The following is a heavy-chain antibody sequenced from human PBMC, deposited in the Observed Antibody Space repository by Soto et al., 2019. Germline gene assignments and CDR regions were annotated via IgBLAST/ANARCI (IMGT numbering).Heavy chain of an antibody. D-gene: IGHD2-2*01. CDR1: DGSISRYY. Sequence: QVQLQESGPGLVKPSETLSVTCTVSDGSISRYYWSWIRQPPGKGLEWIGYIYYNGSTNYNPSLKSRVTISVDTSKNQFSLKLSSVTASDTAVYYCARDPAYCSGASCYGGSNYYYYTDVWGKGTTVTVSS. CDR2: IYYNGST. J-gene: IGHJ6*03. CDR3: ARDPAYCSGASCYGGSNYYYYTDV. V-gene: IGHV4-59*01.